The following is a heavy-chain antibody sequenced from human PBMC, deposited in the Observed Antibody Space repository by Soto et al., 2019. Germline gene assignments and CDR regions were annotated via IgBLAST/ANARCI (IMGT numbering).Heavy chain of an antibody. CDR3: ARGGCSSTSCYYYYYYYGRDV. J-gene: IGHJ6*02. D-gene: IGHD2-2*01. Sequence: SPPLSLTCAVYGGSFSGYYWSWIRQPPGKGLEWMGEINHSGSTNYNPSLKSRVTISVDTSKNQFSLKLSAVTAADTAVYYGARGGCSSTSCYYYYYYYGRDVWGQGTTVT. V-gene: IGHV4-34*01. CDR2: INHSGST. CDR1: GGSFSGYY.